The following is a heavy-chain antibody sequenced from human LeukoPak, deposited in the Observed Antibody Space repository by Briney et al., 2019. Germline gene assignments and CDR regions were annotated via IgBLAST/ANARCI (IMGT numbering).Heavy chain of an antibody. V-gene: IGHV1-69*13. CDR2: IIPIFGTA. Sequence: ASVKVSCKASGGTFSSCAISWVPQAPGQGLEWMGGIIPIFGTANYAQKFQGRVTITADESTSTAYMELSSLRSEDTAVYYCARGGTDGYTYDTWGQGTLVTVSS. D-gene: IGHD5-18*01. J-gene: IGHJ5*02. CDR1: GGTFSSCA. CDR3: ARGGTDGYTYDT.